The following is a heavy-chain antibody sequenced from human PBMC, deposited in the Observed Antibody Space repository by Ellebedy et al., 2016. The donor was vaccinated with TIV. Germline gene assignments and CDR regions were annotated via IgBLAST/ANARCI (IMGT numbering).Heavy chain of an antibody. D-gene: IGHD3-22*01. V-gene: IGHV3-15*01. J-gene: IGHJ4*02. CDR1: GFTFSDAW. CDR3: TTGNYFDNSGPRNY. CDR2: IKSKTDGGTT. Sequence: GESLKISCAASGFTFSDAWMTWVRQAPGKGLEWVGRIKSKTDGGTTDYAAPVKGRFTISRDDSKNTLYLRMNSPKTEDTAVYYCTTGNYFDNSGPRNYWGPGTLVTVSS.